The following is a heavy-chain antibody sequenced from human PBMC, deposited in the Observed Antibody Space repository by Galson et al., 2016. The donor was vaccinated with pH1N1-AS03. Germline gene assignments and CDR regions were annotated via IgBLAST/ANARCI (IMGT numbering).Heavy chain of an antibody. V-gene: IGHV1-18*04. J-gene: IGHJ4*02. CDR3: ARQLNMNHYGAPDI. D-gene: IGHD3-16*01. Sequence: SVKVSCKASGYTFKNYGMSWVRQAPGQGLEWMGRVTPSTGITDYVQKFKGRVTMTTDTSTNTAYMEVRRLRSDDTAIYYCARQLNMNHYGAPDIWGQGTRVTVSS. CDR2: VTPSTGIT. CDR1: GYTFKNYG.